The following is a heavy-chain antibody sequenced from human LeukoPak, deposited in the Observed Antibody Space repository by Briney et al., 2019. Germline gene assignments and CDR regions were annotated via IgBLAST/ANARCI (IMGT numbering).Heavy chain of an antibody. CDR1: AYSFTSYC. D-gene: IGHD3-3*01. Sequence: GESLKISCNGSAYSFTSYCIGWVRQVPGKGLEWRGIIYPGDSDTRYSPSFQGQVTISADKSISTAYLQWSSLKASDTAMYYCARRGFLEWLLYGEEGWFDPWGQGTLVTVSS. J-gene: IGHJ5*02. CDR3: ARRGFLEWLLYGEEGWFDP. V-gene: IGHV5-51*01. CDR2: IYPGDSDT.